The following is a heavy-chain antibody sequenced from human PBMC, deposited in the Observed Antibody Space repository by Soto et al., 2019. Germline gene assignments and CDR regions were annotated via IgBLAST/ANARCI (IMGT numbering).Heavy chain of an antibody. Sequence: QVQLVQSGAEVKKPGASVKVACKASGYSFNSYYMHWVRQAPGQGPEWMGVINPSGASTSYAQKFQGRVTMTMDTSTSTVYMELSSLRSEDTALYYCASDYNAYQRQHVFDTWGQGTLVTVSS. CDR2: INPSGAST. V-gene: IGHV1-46*02. D-gene: IGHD3-10*01. J-gene: IGHJ3*02. CDR3: ASDYNAYQRQHVFDT. CDR1: GYSFNSYY.